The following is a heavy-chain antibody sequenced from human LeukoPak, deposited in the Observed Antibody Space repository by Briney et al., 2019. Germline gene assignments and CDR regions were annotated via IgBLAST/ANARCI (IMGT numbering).Heavy chain of an antibody. V-gene: IGHV3-66*01. Sequence: PGGSLRLSCAAFGFIVRSNHINWVRQAPGKGLEWVSITYSGGSTYYADSVKGRFTISRDNSENTLYLQMNSLRAEDTAVYYCASYSSLDYWGQGTLVTVSS. CDR3: ASYSSLDY. CDR2: TYSGGST. CDR1: GFIVRSNH. J-gene: IGHJ4*02. D-gene: IGHD6-19*01.